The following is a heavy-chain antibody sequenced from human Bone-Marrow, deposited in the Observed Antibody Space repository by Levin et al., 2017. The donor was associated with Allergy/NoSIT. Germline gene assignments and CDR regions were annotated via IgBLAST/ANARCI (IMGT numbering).Heavy chain of an antibody. J-gene: IGHJ4*02. CDR1: GGSIRNYY. CDR3: AREVGYTYGYGY. V-gene: IGHV4-59*01. Sequence: MASETLSLTCTVSGGSIRNYYWSWIRQPPGKGLEWIGYIYYNGGNTNYNPSLKSRVTISVDSSKNQFSLKLSSVTAADTAVYYCAREVGYTYGYGYWGQGTLVTVSS. CDR2: IYYNGGNT. D-gene: IGHD5-18*01.